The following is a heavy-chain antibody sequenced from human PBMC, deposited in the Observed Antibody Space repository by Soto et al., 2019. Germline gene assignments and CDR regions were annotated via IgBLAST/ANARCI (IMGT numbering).Heavy chain of an antibody. D-gene: IGHD3-3*01. CDR3: ACQYYDFWSGYPPFGMDV. CDR2: IYYSGST. V-gene: IGHV4-31*03. J-gene: IGHJ6*02. Sequence: PSETLSLTCTVSGGSISSGGYYWSWIRQHPGKGLEWIGYIYYSGSTYYNPSLKSRVTISVDTSKNQFSLKLSSVTAADTAVYFCACQYYDFWSGYPPFGMDVWGQGTTVTVSS. CDR1: GGSISSGGYY.